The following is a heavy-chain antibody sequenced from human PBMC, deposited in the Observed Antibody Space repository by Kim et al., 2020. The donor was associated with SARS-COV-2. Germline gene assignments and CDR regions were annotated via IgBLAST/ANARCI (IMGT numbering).Heavy chain of an antibody. V-gene: IGHV4-39*01. J-gene: IGHJ5*02. CDR3: VRLPTGFPNWFDP. CDR2: IDHVGTT. CDR1: GGSISSSPYT. Sequence: SETLSLTCTVSGGSISSSPYTWGWIRQPPGKGLEWIATIDHVGTTYYSPSLASRLTIFKDTSRNHFSVKLTSVTAADTAVYYCVRLPTGFPNWFDPWGPG. D-gene: IGHD3-9*01.